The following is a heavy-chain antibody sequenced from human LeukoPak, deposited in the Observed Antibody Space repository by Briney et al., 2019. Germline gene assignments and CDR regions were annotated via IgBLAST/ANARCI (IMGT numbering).Heavy chain of an antibody. CDR2: IHYSGST. D-gene: IGHD3-10*01. V-gene: IGHV4-39*07. CDR3: ARDGYYGSGSYFPLDY. J-gene: IGHJ4*02. Sequence: SETLSLTCTVSGGSISSSSYYWGWIRQPPGKGLEWIGSIHYSGSTYYNPSLKGRVTISVDTSKNQFSLKLSSVTAADTAVYYCARDGYYGSGSYFPLDYWGQGTLVTVSS. CDR1: GGSISSSSYY.